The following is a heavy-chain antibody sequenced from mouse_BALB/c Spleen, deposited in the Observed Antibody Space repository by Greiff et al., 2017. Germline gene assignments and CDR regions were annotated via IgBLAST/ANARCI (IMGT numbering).Heavy chain of an antibody. J-gene: IGHJ1*01. V-gene: IGHV10-1*02. CDR1: GFTFNTYA. CDR2: IRSKSNNYAT. CDR3: VRGALYWYFDV. Sequence: EVQLVESGGGLVQPKGSLKLSCAASGFTFNTYAMNWVRQAPGKGLEWVARIRSKSNNYATYYADSVKDRFTISRDDSQSMLYLQMNNLKTEDTAMYYCVRGALYWYFDVWGAGTTVTVSS.